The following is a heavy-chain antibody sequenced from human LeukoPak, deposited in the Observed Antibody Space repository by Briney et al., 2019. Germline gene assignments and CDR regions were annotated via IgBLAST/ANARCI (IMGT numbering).Heavy chain of an antibody. CDR1: GYTFTSYA. Sequence: ASVKVSCKGSGYTFTSYAMNWVRQAPGQGLEWMGWTNTNTGNPTYAQGSTGRFVFSLDTSVSTAYLQISSLKAEDTAVYYCARGAATYHYDSSAWYWGQGTLVTVSS. CDR2: TNTNTGNP. D-gene: IGHD3-22*01. V-gene: IGHV7-4-1*02. CDR3: ARGAATYHYDSSAWY. J-gene: IGHJ4*02.